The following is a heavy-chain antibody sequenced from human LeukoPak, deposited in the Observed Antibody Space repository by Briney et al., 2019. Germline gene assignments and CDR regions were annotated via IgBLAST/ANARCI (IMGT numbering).Heavy chain of an antibody. CDR2: ISGSGGST. D-gene: IGHD1-26*01. CDR1: GFTFSSYA. J-gene: IGHJ3*02. Sequence: SGGSLRLSCAASGFTFSSYAMSWVRQAPGKGLEWVSGISGSGGSTYYADSVKGRFTISRDNSKNTLYLQMNSLRVEDTAVYYCAKDRRGRGSYGAFDIWGQGTMVTVSS. CDR3: AKDRRGRGSYGAFDI. V-gene: IGHV3-23*01.